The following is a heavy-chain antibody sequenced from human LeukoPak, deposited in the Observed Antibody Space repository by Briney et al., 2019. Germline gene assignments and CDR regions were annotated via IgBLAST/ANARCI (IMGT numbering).Heavy chain of an antibody. CDR2: IDPSDSYT. D-gene: IGHD6-13*01. CDR3: ARKEYSSSWYGMDV. V-gene: IGHV5-10-1*01. J-gene: IGHJ6*04. CDR1: GYSFTSYW. Sequence: GESLKISCKGSGYSFTSYWIGWVRQMPGKGLEWMGRIDPSDSYTNYSPSFQGHVTISADKSISTAYLQWSSLKASDTAMYYCARKEYSSSWYGMDVWGKGTTVTVSS.